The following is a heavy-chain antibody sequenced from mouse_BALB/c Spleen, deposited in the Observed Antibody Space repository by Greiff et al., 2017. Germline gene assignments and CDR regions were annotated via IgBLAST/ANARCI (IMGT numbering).Heavy chain of an antibody. J-gene: IGHJ4*01. CDR2: INSNGGST. V-gene: IGHV5-6-3*01. Sequence: DVKLVESGGGLVQPGGSLKLSCAASGFTFTSYGMSWVRQTPDKRLELVATINSNGGSTYYPDSVKGRFTISRDNAKNTLYLQMSSLKSEDTAMYYCARDQGVRGAMDYWGQGTSVTVSA. CDR3: ARDQGVRGAMDY. CDR1: GFTFTSYG. D-gene: IGHD2-14*01.